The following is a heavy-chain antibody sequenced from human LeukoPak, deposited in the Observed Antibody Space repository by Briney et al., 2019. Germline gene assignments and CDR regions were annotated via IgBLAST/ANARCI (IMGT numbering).Heavy chain of an antibody. CDR2: INPNSGAT. CDR1: GYTFTSYG. D-gene: IGHD4-17*01. J-gene: IGHJ4*02. Sequence: GASVKVSCKASGYTFTSYGISWVRQAPGQGLEWMAKINPNSGATAYAEKFQGRVTLTRDTSISTVYMELSTLRSGDTAVYYCARPSDYGDYIDYWGQGTLVTVSS. CDR3: ARPSDYGDYIDY. V-gene: IGHV1-2*02.